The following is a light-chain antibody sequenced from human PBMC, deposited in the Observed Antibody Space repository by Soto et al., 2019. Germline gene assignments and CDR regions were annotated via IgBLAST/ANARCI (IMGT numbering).Light chain of an antibody. CDR1: SSNIGSNY. CDR3: PAWDDSLSGGV. V-gene: IGLV1-47*02. J-gene: IGLJ3*02. CDR2: SNN. Sequence: QAVVTQPPSASGTPGQRVTISCSGSSSNIGSNYVYWYQQLPGTAPKLLIYSNNQRPSGVPDRFSGSKSGTSASLAISGLRSEDEADYYCPAWDDSLSGGVFGGGTKLTVL.